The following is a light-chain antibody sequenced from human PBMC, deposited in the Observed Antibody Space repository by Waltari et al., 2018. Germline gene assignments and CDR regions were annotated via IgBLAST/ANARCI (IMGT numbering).Light chain of an antibody. CDR2: SVT. J-gene: IGLJ3*02. V-gene: IGLV2-14*03. CDR3: SSYTSTSTWV. Sequence: QSALAQPASVSGSPGQSITISCTGTSSDVGGFNYVSWYQQHPGKAPKLIIYSVTIRPSGVSVRFSGSKSVTTSSLTISGLQAEDEAYYCCSSYTSTSTWVFGRGTKLTVL. CDR1: SSDVGGFNY.